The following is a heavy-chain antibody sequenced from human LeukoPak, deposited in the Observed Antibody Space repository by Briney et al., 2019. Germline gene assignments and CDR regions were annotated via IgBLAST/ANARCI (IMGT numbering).Heavy chain of an antibody. D-gene: IGHD2/OR15-2a*01. V-gene: IGHV4-59*08. Sequence: PSETLSLTCSLSGGSISNYYWSWIRQPPGEGLEWIGYIYASGATNSNPSLKSRVTISVDKSKNQFSLKLSSVTAADTAVYYCARHGKGVTYFYTFDNWGQGTVVAVSS. CDR2: IYASGAT. J-gene: IGHJ3*02. CDR1: GGSISNYY. CDR3: ARHGKGVTYFYTFDN.